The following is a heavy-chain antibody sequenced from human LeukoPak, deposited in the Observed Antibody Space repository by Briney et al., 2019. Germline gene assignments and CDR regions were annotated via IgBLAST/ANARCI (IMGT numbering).Heavy chain of an antibody. V-gene: IGHV1-18*01. D-gene: IGHD6-13*01. CDR3: ARTNRGIAAAGFDY. CDR1: GYTFTSYG. CDR2: ISAYNGNT. Sequence: GASVKVSCKASGYTFTSYGISWVRQAPGQGLEWMGWISAYNGNTNYAQKLQGRVTMTTDTSTSTAYMELSSLRSEDTAVYYCARTNRGIAAAGFDYWGQGTLVTVSS. J-gene: IGHJ4*02.